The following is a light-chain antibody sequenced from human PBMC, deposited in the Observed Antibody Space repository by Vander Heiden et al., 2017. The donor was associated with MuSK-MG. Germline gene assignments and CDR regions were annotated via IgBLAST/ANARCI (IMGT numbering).Light chain of an antibody. V-gene: IGLV1-47*01. CDR1: SSNIGRNY. CDR3: GAWDDSRSGLYV. CDR2: ENN. Sequence: SVLTQPPSAPETPGQRVTIACSGSSSNIGRNYVYCYQQLPGTAPKLLIYENNKRPSGVPDRFSGSKSGTSATLAISGLRAEEEADYYCGAWDDSRSGLYVFGAGTKVTVL. J-gene: IGLJ1*01.